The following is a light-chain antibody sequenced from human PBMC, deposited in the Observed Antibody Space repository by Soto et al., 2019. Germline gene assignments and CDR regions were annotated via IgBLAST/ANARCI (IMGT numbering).Light chain of an antibody. Sequence: EIVMTQSPATLSVSPGERATLSCRASQSVSSKLAWYQQKPGQAPRVLIFGASTRATGIPARFSGSGSGTEFTLTISSLQSEVFAVYYCQHYNDWPPTWTFGQGTSVEIK. V-gene: IGKV3-15*01. CDR1: QSVSSK. CDR3: QHYNDWPPTWT. CDR2: GAS. J-gene: IGKJ1*01.